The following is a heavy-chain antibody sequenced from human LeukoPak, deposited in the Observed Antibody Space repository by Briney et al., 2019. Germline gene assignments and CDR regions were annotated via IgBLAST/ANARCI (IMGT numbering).Heavy chain of an antibody. V-gene: IGHV3-7*03. CDR3: ARRNAMDV. J-gene: IGHJ6*02. CDR2: INRDGSER. Sequence: GGSLRLSCAASGFTFSNYWMTWVRQAPGKGLEWVANINRDGSERYYVDSVKGRITISRDDAKSSLYLQMNSLRAEDTAVYYCARRNAMDVWGQGTTVIVFS. CDR1: GFTFSNYW.